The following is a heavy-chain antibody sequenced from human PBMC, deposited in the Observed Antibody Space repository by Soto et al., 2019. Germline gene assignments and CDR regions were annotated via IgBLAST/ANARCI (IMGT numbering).Heavy chain of an antibody. J-gene: IGHJ6*03. D-gene: IGHD2-2*01. V-gene: IGHV1-8*01. CDR2: MNPNSGNT. Sequence: ASVKVSCKASGYTFTSYDINWVRQATGQGLEWMGWMNPNSGNTGYAQKFQGRVTMTRNTSISTAYMELSSLRSEDTAVYYCSRAPRYQLPYYYYYYYMDVWGKGTTVTVSS. CDR3: SRAPRYQLPYYYYYYYMDV. CDR1: GYTFTSYD.